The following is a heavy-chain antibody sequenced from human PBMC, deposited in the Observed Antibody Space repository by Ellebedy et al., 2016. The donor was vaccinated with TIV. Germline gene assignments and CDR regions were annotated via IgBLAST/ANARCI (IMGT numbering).Heavy chain of an antibody. D-gene: IGHD3-10*01. V-gene: IGHV3-23*01. CDR2: ISGSGGST. CDR1: GFTFSSYA. CDR3: ARGATMVRGVTYPADY. Sequence: GGSLRLSCAASGFTFSSYAMSWVRQAPGKGLEWVSAISGSGGSTYYADSVKGRFTISRDNSKNTLYLQMNSLRAEDTAVYYCARGATMVRGVTYPADYWGQGTLVTVSS. J-gene: IGHJ4*02.